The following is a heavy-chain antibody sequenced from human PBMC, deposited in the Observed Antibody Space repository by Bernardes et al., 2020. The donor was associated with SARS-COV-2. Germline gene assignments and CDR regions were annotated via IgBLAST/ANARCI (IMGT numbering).Heavy chain of an antibody. CDR3: AISVYGDYDY. Sequence: GWSLRLSCAASGFTFSSYEMNWVRQAPGKGLEWVSYISSSGSTIYYADSVKGRFTISRDNAKNSLYLQMNSLRAEDTAVYYCAISVYGDYDYWGQGTLVTVSS. CDR1: GFTFSSYE. J-gene: IGHJ4*02. V-gene: IGHV3-48*03. CDR2: ISSSGSTI. D-gene: IGHD4-17*01.